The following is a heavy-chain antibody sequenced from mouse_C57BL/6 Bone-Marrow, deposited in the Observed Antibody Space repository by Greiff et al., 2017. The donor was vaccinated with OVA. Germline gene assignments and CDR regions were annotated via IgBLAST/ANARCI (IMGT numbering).Heavy chain of an antibody. V-gene: IGHV1-81*01. CDR3: ARRQLRLRFSCAY. D-gene: IGHD3-2*02. CDR2: IYPRSGNT. CDR1: GYTFTSYG. Sequence: QVQLKESGAELARPGASVKLSCKASGYTFTSYGISWVKQRTGQGLEWIGEIYPRSGNTYYNEKFKGKATLTADKSSSTAYMELRSLTSEDSAVYFCARRQLRLRFSCAYWGQGTLVTVSA. J-gene: IGHJ3*01.